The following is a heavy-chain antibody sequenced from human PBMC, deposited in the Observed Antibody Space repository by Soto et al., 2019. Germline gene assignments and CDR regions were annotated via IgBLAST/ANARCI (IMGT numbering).Heavy chain of an antibody. CDR3: AGRLTPAESLDY. CDR2: VHGGGST. CDR1: GFTVSNNH. D-gene: IGHD2-2*01. J-gene: IGHJ4*02. V-gene: IGHV3-53*01. Sequence: VQLVESGGGLIQPGGSLRLSCAASGFTVSNNHMTWVRQAAGKGLELVSFVHGGGSTSYADSVKGRFTISRDNSKKTLDLQMDSLRAEDTAIYYCAGRLTPAESLDYRGRGTLVTVSS.